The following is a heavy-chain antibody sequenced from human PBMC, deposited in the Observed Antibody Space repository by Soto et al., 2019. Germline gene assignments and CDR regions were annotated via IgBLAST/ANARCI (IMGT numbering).Heavy chain of an antibody. CDR3: TPIAVAGYYYFDY. Sequence: EVQLVESGGGLVKPGGSLRLSSAASGFTFSNAWMNWVRQAPGKGLEWVGRIKSKTDGGTTDYAAPVKGRFTISRDDSKNTLYLQMNSLKTEDTAVYYCTPIAVAGYYYFDYWGQGTLVTVSS. V-gene: IGHV3-15*07. CDR2: IKSKTDGGTT. J-gene: IGHJ4*02. CDR1: GFTFSNAW. D-gene: IGHD6-19*01.